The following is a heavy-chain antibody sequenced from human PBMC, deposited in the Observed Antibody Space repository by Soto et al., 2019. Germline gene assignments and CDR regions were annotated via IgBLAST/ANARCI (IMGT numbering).Heavy chain of an antibody. D-gene: IGHD4-17*01. CDR2: ISYDGSNK. CDR3: ANYGDPHFDY. V-gene: IGHV3-30*18. J-gene: IGHJ4*02. Sequence: QVQLVESGGGVVKPGRSLRLSCAASGFTFSSYGMHWVRQAPGKGLEWVAVISYDGSNKYYADSVKGRFTISRDNSKNTLYLQMNSLRAEDTAVYYCANYGDPHFDYWGQGTLVTVSS. CDR1: GFTFSSYG.